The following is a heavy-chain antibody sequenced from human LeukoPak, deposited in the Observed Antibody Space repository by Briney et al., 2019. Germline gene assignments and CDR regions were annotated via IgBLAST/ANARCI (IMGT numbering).Heavy chain of an antibody. CDR3: ARPMQWLVQPDY. Sequence: PGGSLILSCAASGFTFSDYYMSWIRQAPGKGLEWVSYISSSGSTIYYADSVKGRFTISRDNAKNSLYLQMNSLRAEGTAVYYCARPMQWLVQPDYWGQGTLVTVSS. CDR1: GFTFSDYY. CDR2: ISSSGSTI. D-gene: IGHD6-19*01. J-gene: IGHJ4*02. V-gene: IGHV3-11*04.